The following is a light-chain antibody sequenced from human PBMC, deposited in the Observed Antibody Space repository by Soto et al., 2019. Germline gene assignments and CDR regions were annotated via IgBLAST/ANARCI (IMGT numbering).Light chain of an antibody. Sequence: DIQMTQSPSSVSSSVADILTITCRASQGISGWLAWYQQKPGKAPNLLIYDASTLRNGVPSRFSGSGSGTYFTLTISNLQPEDFATYYCQQGNSFPLTFGGGTKVDI. CDR1: QGISGW. CDR2: DAS. J-gene: IGKJ4*01. V-gene: IGKV1-12*01. CDR3: QQGNSFPLT.